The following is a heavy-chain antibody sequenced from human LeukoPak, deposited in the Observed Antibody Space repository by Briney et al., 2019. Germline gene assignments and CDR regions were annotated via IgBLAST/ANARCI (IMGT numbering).Heavy chain of an antibody. Sequence: GGSLRLSCAASGFTFSGSAMHWVRQASGKGLEWVGRIRSKANSYATAYAASVKGRFTISRDDSKNTAYLQMNSLKTEDTAVYYCTRRGYSSGWYSVYWGQGTLVTVSS. D-gene: IGHD6-19*01. V-gene: IGHV3-73*01. CDR3: TRRGYSSGWYSVY. J-gene: IGHJ4*02. CDR2: IRSKANSYAT. CDR1: GFTFSGSA.